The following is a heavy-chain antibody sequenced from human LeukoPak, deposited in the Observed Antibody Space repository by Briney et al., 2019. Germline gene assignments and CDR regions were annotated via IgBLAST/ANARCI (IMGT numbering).Heavy chain of an antibody. J-gene: IGHJ4*02. CDR1: GYSICSDYY. V-gene: IGHV4-38-2*02. Sequence: SETLSLTCTVSGYSICSDYYWGWIRPAPGKGLEWIGSIYHSGSTHFNPSLRSRVTIPMDTSKNQFSLKLSSVTAADTAVYYCARDETIPVWGQGTLVTVSS. D-gene: IGHD3-9*01. CDR2: IYHSGST. CDR3: ARDETIPV.